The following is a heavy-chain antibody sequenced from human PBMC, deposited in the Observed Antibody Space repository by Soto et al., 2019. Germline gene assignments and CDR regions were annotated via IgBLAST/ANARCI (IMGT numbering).Heavy chain of an antibody. CDR2: IWYDGSNK. D-gene: IGHD2-2*02. CDR1: GFTFSSYG. J-gene: IGHJ5*02. V-gene: IGHV3-33*01. CDR3: ARDLVTRPAAIRSWFDP. Sequence: PGGSLRLSCAASGFTFSSYGMHWVRQAPGKGLEWVAVIWYDGSNKYYADSVKGRFTISRDNSKNTLYLQMNSLRAEDTAVYYCARDLVTRPAAIRSWFDPWGQGTLVTVSS.